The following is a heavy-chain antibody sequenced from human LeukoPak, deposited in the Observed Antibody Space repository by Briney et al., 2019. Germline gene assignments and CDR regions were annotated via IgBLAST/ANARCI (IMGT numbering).Heavy chain of an antibody. V-gene: IGHV1-69*04. CDR1: GGTFSSYA. J-gene: IGHJ4*02. CDR3: AREEPYYYDSSGYYKNY. D-gene: IGHD3-22*01. CDR2: IIPILGIA. Sequence: SVKVSCKASGGTFSSYAISWVRQAPGQGLEWMGRIIPILGIANYAQKFQGRVTITADKSTSTAYMELSSLRSEDTAVYYRAREEPYYYDSSGYYKNYWGQGTLVTVSS.